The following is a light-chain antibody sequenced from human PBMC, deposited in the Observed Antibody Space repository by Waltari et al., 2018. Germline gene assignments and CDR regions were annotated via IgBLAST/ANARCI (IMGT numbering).Light chain of an antibody. V-gene: IGKV1-NL1*01. J-gene: IGKJ3*01. CDR1: QGISNS. CDR2: AAS. CDR3: QQYYSTPLFT. Sequence: DIQMTQSPSSLSASVGDRVTITCRASQGISNSLAWYQQIPGKDPKLLLYAASRLESGVPSRFSGSVSGTDYTLTISSLQPDDVSTYCCQQYYSTPLFTCGPGTNVDI.